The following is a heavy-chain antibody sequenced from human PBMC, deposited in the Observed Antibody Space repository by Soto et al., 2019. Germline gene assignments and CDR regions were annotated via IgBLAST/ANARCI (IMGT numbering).Heavy chain of an antibody. CDR3: ARDRSWTYYYDSSGEGGAFDI. CDR2: IYHSGST. D-gene: IGHD3-22*01. J-gene: IGHJ3*02. Sequence: PSETLSLTCAVSGGSISSSNWWSRVRQPPGKGLEWIGEIYHSGSTNYNPSLKSRVTISVDKSKNQFSLKLSSVTAADTAVYYCARDRSWTYYYDSSGEGGAFDIWGQGTMVTVSS. V-gene: IGHV4-4*02. CDR1: GGSISSSNW.